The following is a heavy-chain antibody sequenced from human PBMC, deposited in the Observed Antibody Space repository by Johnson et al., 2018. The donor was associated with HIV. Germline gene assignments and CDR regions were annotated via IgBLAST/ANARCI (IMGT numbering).Heavy chain of an antibody. CDR2: IRYDGSNK. V-gene: IGHV3-30*02. Sequence: QMLLVESGGGVVQPGGSLRLSCAASGFTFTTYGMHWVRQAPGKGLEWVAFIRYDGSNKYFADSVKGRFTISRDNSKNTLYLQMNSLRAEDTAVYYCAKDFSGYSGYGDAFDIWGQGTMVTVSS. CDR3: AKDFSGYSGYGDAFDI. D-gene: IGHD5-12*01. J-gene: IGHJ3*02. CDR1: GFTFTTYG.